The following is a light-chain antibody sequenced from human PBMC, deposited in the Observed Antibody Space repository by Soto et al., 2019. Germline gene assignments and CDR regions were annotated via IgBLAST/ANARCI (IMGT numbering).Light chain of an antibody. CDR3: QQYKSYWT. Sequence: DIQMTQYNSILSASVGDRVTITGRASQSISSWLAWYQQKPGKAPKVLIYDASSLESGVPSRFSGSGSGTEFTLTISSLQPDDFATYYCQQYKSYWTFGQGTKV. CDR2: DAS. CDR1: QSISSW. V-gene: IGKV1-5*01. J-gene: IGKJ1*01.